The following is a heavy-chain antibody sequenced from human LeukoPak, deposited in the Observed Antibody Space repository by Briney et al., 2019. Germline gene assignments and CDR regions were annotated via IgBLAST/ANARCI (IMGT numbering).Heavy chain of an antibody. CDR1: GFTFSNYW. D-gene: IGHD3-10*01. J-gene: IGHJ6*02. V-gene: IGHV3-7*04. CDR2: INQDGSEK. Sequence: GGSLRLSCAASGFTFSNYWMAWVRQTPGKGLEWVANINQDGSEKYFLDSVKGRFTISRDNAKNSLYLQMNSLRAEDTAVYYCARDGSRLWFGEVWGEMDVWGQGTTVTVSS. CDR3: ARDGSRLWFGEVWGEMDV.